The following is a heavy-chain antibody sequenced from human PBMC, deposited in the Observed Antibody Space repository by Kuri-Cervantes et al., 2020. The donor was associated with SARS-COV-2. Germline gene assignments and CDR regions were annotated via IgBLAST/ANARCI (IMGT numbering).Heavy chain of an antibody. Sequence: GGSLRLSCAASGFTFSSYSMNWVRQAPGKGLEWVSSISSSSSYIYYADSVKGRFTISRDNAQNSLYLQMNSLRAEDTAVYYCARSPGDGDYDPFDYWGQGTLVTAPQ. V-gene: IGHV3-21*01. D-gene: IGHD4-17*01. CDR1: GFTFSSYS. CDR3: ARSPGDGDYDPFDY. CDR2: ISSSSSYI. J-gene: IGHJ4*02.